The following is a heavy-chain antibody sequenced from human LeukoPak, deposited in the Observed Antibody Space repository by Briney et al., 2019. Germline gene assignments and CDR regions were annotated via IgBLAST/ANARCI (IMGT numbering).Heavy chain of an antibody. CDR1: GGSISRGGYS. CDR2: FYYSGST. CDR3: AREPAKRTYYYDSSEIDY. V-gene: IGHV4-30-4*07. J-gene: IGHJ4*02. D-gene: IGHD3-22*01. Sequence: SETLSLTCAVSGGSISRGGYSWSWIRQPPGKGLEWIGYFYYSGSTYYNPSLKSRVTISVDTSKNQFSLKLSSVTAADTAVYYCAREPAKRTYYYDSSEIDYWGQGTLVTVSS.